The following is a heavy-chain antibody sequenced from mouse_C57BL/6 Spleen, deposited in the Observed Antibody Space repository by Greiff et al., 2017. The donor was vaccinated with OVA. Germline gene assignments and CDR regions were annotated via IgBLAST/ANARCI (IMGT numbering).Heavy chain of an antibody. J-gene: IGHJ1*03. CDR2: IDPNRGGT. V-gene: IGHV1-72*01. D-gene: IGHD4-1*01. Sequence: QVQLQQPGAELVKPGASVKLSCKASGYTFTSYWMHWVKQRPGRGLAWIGRIDPNRGGTKYNEKFKSKATLTVDKPSSTAYMQLSSLTSEDSAVYYCARVWDVYWYFDVWGTGTTVTVSS. CDR3: ARVWDVYWYFDV. CDR1: GYTFTSYW.